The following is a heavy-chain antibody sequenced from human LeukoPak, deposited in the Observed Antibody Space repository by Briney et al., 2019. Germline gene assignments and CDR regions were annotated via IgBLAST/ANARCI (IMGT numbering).Heavy chain of an antibody. D-gene: IGHD6-13*01. CDR2: LHWNDGK. CDR1: GFSLRTRGVG. V-gene: IGHV2-5*01. J-gene: IGHJ4*02. CDR3: ALARRIAAAGNRVPDY. Sequence: SGPTLVNPTQTLTLNCTFSGFSLRTRGVGVGWIRQPPGNTLKWLELLHWNDGKRYSQSLKSRLTITKDTSNNQVVLTMTNMDPVDTATYYCALARRIAAAGNRVPDYWGQGTLVTVSS.